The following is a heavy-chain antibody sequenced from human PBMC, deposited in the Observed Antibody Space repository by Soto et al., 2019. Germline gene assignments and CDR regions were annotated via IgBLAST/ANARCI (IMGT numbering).Heavy chain of an antibody. CDR2: IYYSGST. J-gene: IGHJ6*02. V-gene: IGHV4-39*07. CDR3: ARGRGGAYCGGDCYPFPYGMDV. CDR1: GGSMSSSSYY. D-gene: IGHD2-21*02. Sequence: PSETLSLTCSGSGGSMSSSSYYWCWMRQPPGNGLEWIGSIYYSGSTNYNPSLKSRVTISVDTSKNQFSLKLSSVTAADTAVYYCARGRGGAYCGGDCYPFPYGMDVWGQGTTVTVSS.